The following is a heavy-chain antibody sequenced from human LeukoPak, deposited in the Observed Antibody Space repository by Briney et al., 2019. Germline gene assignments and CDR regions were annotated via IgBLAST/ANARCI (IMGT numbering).Heavy chain of an antibody. Sequence: PGGSLRLSSAASGFTFSSYRMNWVRKAPGKGLEWVSSISSSSSYIYYADSVKGRFTISRDNAKNSLYLQMNSLRAEDTAVYYCARDKSYYYYMDVWGKGTTVTVSS. CDR2: ISSSSSYI. J-gene: IGHJ6*03. CDR3: ARDKSYYYYMDV. V-gene: IGHV3-21*01. CDR1: GFTFSSYR.